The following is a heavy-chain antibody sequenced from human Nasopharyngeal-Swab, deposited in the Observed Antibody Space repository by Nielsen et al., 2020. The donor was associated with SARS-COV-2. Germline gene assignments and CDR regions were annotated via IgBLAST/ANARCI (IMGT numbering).Heavy chain of an antibody. V-gene: IGHV3-21*04. D-gene: IGHD2/OR15-2a*01. CDR2: ISTSSSYI. J-gene: IGHJ4*02. CDR3: AKDLRGPYFF. Sequence: GESLKISCAASGFTFNTYGMNWVRQAPGKGLELVSSISTSSSYIYYADSVKGRFTISRDNAKSSLHLQMNSLRVEDTARYYCAKDLRGPYFFWGQGTLVTVSS. CDR1: GFTFNTYG.